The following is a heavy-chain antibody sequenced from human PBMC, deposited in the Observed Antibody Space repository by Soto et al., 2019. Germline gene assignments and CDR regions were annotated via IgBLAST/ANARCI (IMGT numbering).Heavy chain of an antibody. J-gene: IGHJ3*02. V-gene: IGHV4-31*03. Sequence: QVQLQESGPGLVKPSQTLSLTCTVSGGSISSGGYYWSWIRQHPGKGLEWIGYIYYSGSTYYNPSLKSRVTISVDTSKNQFSLKLSSVTAADTAVYYCARGTVVVTAIRGLGAFDIWGQGTMVTVSS. CDR1: GGSISSGGYY. CDR2: IYYSGST. D-gene: IGHD2-21*02. CDR3: ARGTVVVTAIRGLGAFDI.